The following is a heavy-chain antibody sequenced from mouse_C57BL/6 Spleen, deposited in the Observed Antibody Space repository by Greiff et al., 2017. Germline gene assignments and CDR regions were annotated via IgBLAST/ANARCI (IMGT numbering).Heavy chain of an antibody. CDR1: GFTFSDYG. CDR3: ARFTTVVEGYYFDY. Sequence: EVHLVESGGGLVKPGGSLKLSCAASGFTFSDYGMHWVRQAPEKGLEWVAYISSGSSTIYYADTVKGRFTISRDNAKNTLFLQMTSLRSEDTAMYYCARFTTVVEGYYFDYWGQGTTLTVSS. V-gene: IGHV5-17*01. J-gene: IGHJ2*01. D-gene: IGHD1-1*01. CDR2: ISSGSSTI.